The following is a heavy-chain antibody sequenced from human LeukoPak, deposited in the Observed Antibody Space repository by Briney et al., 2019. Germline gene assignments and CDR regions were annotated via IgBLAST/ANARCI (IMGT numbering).Heavy chain of an antibody. V-gene: IGHV4-61*02. D-gene: IGHD6-6*01. J-gene: IGHJ6*03. CDR3: ARFAAAPPGYYYYYMDV. Sequence: SETLSLTCTVSGGSISSGSYYWSWIRQPAGKGLEWIGRIYTSGSTNYNPSLKSRVTISVDTSKNQFSLKLSSVTAADTAVYYCARFAAAPPGYYYYYMDVWGKGTTVTVSS. CDR1: GGSISSGSYY. CDR2: IYTSGST.